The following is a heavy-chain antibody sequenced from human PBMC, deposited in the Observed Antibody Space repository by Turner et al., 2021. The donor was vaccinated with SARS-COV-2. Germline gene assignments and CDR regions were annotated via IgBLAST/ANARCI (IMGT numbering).Heavy chain of an antibody. D-gene: IGHD6-19*01. CDR3: AKPPGEQWLVLALVFDY. Sequence: EVQLVESGGGLVQPGRSLRLSCAASGFTFDDYAMHWVRQAPGKGLEWVSVISGIGGSTYYADSVKGRFTISRDNSKNTLYLQMNSLRAEDTAVYYCAKPPGEQWLVLALVFDYWGQGTLVTVSS. CDR1: GFTFDDYA. J-gene: IGHJ4*02. V-gene: IGHV3-23*04. CDR2: ISGIGGST.